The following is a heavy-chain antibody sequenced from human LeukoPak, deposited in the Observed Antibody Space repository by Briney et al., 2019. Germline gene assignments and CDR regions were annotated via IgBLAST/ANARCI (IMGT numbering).Heavy chain of an antibody. CDR3: ARDNPPDCSGGSCYSKGYYYYGMDV. D-gene: IGHD2-15*01. CDR2: IIPILGIA. Sequence: GASVKVSCKASGGTFSSYAISWVRQAPGQGLEWMGGIIPILGIANYAQKFQGRVTITADKSTSTAYMEPSSLRSEDTAVYYCARDNPPDCSGGSCYSKGYYYYGMDVWGQGTTVTVSS. J-gene: IGHJ6*02. CDR1: GGTFSSYA. V-gene: IGHV1-69*10.